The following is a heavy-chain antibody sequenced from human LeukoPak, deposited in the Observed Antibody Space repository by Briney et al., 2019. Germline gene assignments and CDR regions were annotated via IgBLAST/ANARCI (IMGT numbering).Heavy chain of an antibody. CDR2: ISSSSSTI. D-gene: IGHD3-10*01. CDR3: ASGGVLLWFREKNWFDP. Sequence: GGSLRLSCAASGFTFSSYSMNWVRQAPGKGLEWVSYISSSSSTIYYADSVKGRFTISRDNAKNSLYLQMNSLRDEDTAVYYCASGGVLLWFREKNWFDPWGQGTLVTVSS. V-gene: IGHV3-48*02. J-gene: IGHJ5*02. CDR1: GFTFSSYS.